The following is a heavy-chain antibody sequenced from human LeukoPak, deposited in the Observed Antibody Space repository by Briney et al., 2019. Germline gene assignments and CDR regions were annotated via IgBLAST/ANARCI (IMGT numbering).Heavy chain of an antibody. V-gene: IGHV4-39*01. CDR1: GGSIRGSSDY. J-gene: IGHJ4*02. Sequence: SETLSLTCTVSGGSIRGSSDYWGWIRQSPGKGLEWIGSIYYSGSTYYNPSLKSRVTISVDTSENQLYVKLTSVTAADTAVYYCARNESVLGTTGLNDFFDDWGQGTLVTVSS. CDR3: ARNESVLGTTGLNDFFDD. CDR2: IYYSGST. D-gene: IGHD1-26*01.